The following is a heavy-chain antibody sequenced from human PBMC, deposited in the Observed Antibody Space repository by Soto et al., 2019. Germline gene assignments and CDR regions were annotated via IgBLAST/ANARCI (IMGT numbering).Heavy chain of an antibody. CDR3: ARDRALGYCSSTSCYSPDAFDI. Sequence: QVQLVQSGAEVKKPGSSVKVSCKASGGTFSSYAISWVRQAPGQGLEWMGGIIPIFGTANYAQKFQGRVTITADESTRTAYMELSSLRSEDTAVYYCARDRALGYCSSTSCYSPDAFDIWGQGTMVTVSS. J-gene: IGHJ3*02. CDR2: IIPIFGTA. CDR1: GGTFSSYA. V-gene: IGHV1-69*01. D-gene: IGHD2-2*02.